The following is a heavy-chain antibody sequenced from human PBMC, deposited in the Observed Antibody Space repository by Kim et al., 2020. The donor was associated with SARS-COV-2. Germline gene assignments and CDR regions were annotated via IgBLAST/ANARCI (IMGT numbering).Heavy chain of an antibody. J-gene: IGHJ4*02. Sequence: ASVKVSCKASGYAFKDYAMHWVRQAPGQRPEWMGWINPDNGKTGNSWTFQGRVSITRDKSASTVSMELSGLRSGDTAVYYCARDHGYTMSGGGFDYGGQG. CDR3: ARDHGYTMSGGGFDY. D-gene: IGHD1-1*01. CDR1: GYAFKDYA. V-gene: IGHV1-3*01. CDR2: INPDNGKT.